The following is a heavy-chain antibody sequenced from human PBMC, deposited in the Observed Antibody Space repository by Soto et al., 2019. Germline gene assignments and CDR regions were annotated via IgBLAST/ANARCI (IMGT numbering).Heavy chain of an antibody. CDR1: GGSISSGDYY. CDR2: IYYSGST. V-gene: IGHV4-30-4*01. Sequence: PSETLSLTRTVSGGSISSGDYYWSWIRQPPGKGLEWIGYIYYSGSTYYNPSLKSRVTISVDTSKNQFSLKLSSVTAADTAVYYCARGAVYGDPQGDYYYYGMDVWGQGTTVTVS. J-gene: IGHJ6*02. CDR3: ARGAVYGDPQGDYYYYGMDV. D-gene: IGHD4-17*01.